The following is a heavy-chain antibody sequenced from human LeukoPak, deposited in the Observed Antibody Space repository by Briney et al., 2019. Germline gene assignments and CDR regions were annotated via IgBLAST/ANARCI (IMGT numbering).Heavy chain of an antibody. Sequence: GGSLRLSCAASGFTCSSYAMSWVRQAPGKGLEGVSAISGRGGSTFYAHSVKGLLTISRDNSKNTLYLKMNSLRAEDTAVYYCAKDKSYYEFEYFQHWGQGTLVTVSS. CDR2: ISGRGGST. CDR1: GFTCSSYA. J-gene: IGHJ1*01. V-gene: IGHV3-23*01. D-gene: IGHD1-26*01. CDR3: AKDKSYYEFEYFQH.